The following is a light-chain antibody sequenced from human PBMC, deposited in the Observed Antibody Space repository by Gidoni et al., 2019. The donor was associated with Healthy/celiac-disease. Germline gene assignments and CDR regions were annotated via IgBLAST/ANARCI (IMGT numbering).Light chain of an antibody. J-gene: IGKJ2*01. V-gene: IGKV1-5*01. Sequence: IQMTQSPSTLSASVGDRVTITCRASQSISSWLAWYQQKPGKAPKLLIYDASSLESGVPSRFSGSGSGTEFTLTISSLQPDDFATYYCQRYNSYSNTFGQGTKLEIK. CDR3: QRYNSYSNT. CDR1: QSISSW. CDR2: DAS.